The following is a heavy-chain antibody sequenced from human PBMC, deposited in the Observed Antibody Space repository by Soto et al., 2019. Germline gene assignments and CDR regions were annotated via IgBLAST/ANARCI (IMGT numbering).Heavy chain of an antibody. J-gene: IGHJ6*02. D-gene: IGHD3-22*01. CDR1: GGSISSSNW. CDR3: ARALLYFHDTSSGYYQDYYYGMDG. CDR2: IYHSGST. Sequence: PSETLSLTCAVSGGSISSSNWWSWVRQPPGKGLEWIGEIYHSGSTNYNPSLKSRVTISVDKSKNQFSLKLSSVTAADTAVYYCARALLYFHDTSSGYYQDYYYGMDGWGQGTTVTVSS. V-gene: IGHV4-4*02.